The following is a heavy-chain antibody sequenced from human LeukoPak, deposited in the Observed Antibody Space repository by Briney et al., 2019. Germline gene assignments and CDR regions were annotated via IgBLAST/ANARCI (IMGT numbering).Heavy chain of an antibody. CDR2: TNTVGSST. J-gene: IGHJ3*02. Sequence: GRSLRLSSAAYALAFSSYWMHCVSHAPRKGLVWVSRTNTVGSSTSYADAVKGRFTISRDNAKNTLYLQMNSLRAEDTAVYYCATLGAGAFDIWGQGTMVTVSS. D-gene: IGHD1-26*01. CDR1: ALAFSSYW. V-gene: IGHV3-74*01. CDR3: ATLGAGAFDI.